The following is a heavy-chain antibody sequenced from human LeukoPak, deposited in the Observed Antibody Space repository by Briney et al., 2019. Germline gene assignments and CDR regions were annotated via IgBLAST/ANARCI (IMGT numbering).Heavy chain of an antibody. J-gene: IGHJ4*02. V-gene: IGHV3-33*06. CDR1: GFTFSSYG. D-gene: IGHD3-10*01. CDR2: IWYDGSNK. Sequence: PGGSLRLSCVASGFTFSSYGMHWVRQAPGKGLEWVAVIWYDGSNKYYADSVKGRFTISRDNSKNTLYLQMNSLRAEDTAVYYCAKAGGSGPTDYWGQGTLVTVSS. CDR3: AKAGGSGPTDY.